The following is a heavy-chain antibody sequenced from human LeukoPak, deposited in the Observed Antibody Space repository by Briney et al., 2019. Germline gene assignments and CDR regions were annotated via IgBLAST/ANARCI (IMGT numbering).Heavy chain of an antibody. CDR3: ARDGSVGTTDNWFEP. CDR1: GFTFSSYS. CDR2: ISSSSSYI. J-gene: IGHJ5*02. V-gene: IGHV3-21*01. D-gene: IGHD2-21*02. Sequence: GGSLRLSCAASGFTFSSYSMNWVRQAPGKGLEWVSSISSSSSYIYYADSVKGRFTISRDNAKNSLYLQMNSLRAEDTAVYYCARDGSVGTTDNWFEPWGQGTLVTVSS.